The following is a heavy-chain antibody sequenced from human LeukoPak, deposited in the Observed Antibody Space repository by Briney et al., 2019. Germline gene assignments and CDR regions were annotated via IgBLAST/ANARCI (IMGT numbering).Heavy chain of an antibody. V-gene: IGHV3-30*04. Sequence: GSLRLSCAASGFTFSSYAMHWVRQAPGKGLEWVTIISFDGSNKYYADSVKGRFTISRDNSKNTLYLQMRTLGAEDTAVYYCAKAGSIRFDYWGQGTLVTVSS. J-gene: IGHJ4*02. CDR1: GFTFSSYA. D-gene: IGHD1-26*01. CDR3: AKAGSIRFDY. CDR2: ISFDGSNK.